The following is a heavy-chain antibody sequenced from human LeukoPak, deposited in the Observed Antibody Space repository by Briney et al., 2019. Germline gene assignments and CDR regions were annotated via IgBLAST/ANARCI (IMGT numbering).Heavy chain of an antibody. CDR3: ARDWNDDTDY. CDR2: ISYDGSNK. V-gene: IGHV3-30*03. CDR1: GFTFSSYG. D-gene: IGHD1-1*01. Sequence: PGRSLRLSCAASGFTFSSYGMHWVRQAPGKGLEWMAVISYDGSNKYYADSVKGRFTISRDNSKNTLYLQMNSLRAEDTAVYYCARDWNDDTDYWGQGTLVTVSS. J-gene: IGHJ4*02.